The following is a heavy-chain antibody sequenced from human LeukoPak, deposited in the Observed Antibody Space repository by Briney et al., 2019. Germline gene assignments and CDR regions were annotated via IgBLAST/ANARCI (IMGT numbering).Heavy chain of an antibody. D-gene: IGHD3-22*01. CDR1: GYTFTSYG. CDR3: ARVASYYYDSSGYYYTY. CDR2: ISAYNGNT. V-gene: IGHV1-18*01. J-gene: IGHJ4*02. Sequence: ASVTVSCKASGYTFTSYGISWVRQAPGQGLEWMGWISAYNGNTNYAQKLQGRVTMTTDTSTSTAYMELRSLRSDDTAVYYCARVASYYYDSSGYYYTYWGQGTLVTVSS.